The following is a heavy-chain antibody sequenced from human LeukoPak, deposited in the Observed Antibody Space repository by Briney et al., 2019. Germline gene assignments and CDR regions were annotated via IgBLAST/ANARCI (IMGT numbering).Heavy chain of an antibody. D-gene: IGHD3-3*01. V-gene: IGHV4-34*01. CDR1: GGSFSGYY. CDR3: ARDGFWSGYLARHYYYYYMDV. J-gene: IGHJ6*03. CDR2: INHSGST. Sequence: PSETLSLTCAVYGGSFSGYYWSWIRQPPGKGLEWIGEINHSGSTNYNPSLKSRVTISVDTSKNQFSLKLSSVTAADTAVYYCARDGFWSGYLARHYYYYYMDVWGKGTTVTVSS.